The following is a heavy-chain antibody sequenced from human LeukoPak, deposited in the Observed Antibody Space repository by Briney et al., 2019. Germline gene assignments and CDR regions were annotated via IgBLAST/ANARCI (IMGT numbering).Heavy chain of an antibody. CDR1: GGSISSSNW. J-gene: IGHJ4*02. V-gene: IGHV4-4*02. D-gene: IGHD6-13*01. CDR2: IYHSGST. CDR3: ARGIVWSSRPYYFDY. Sequence: PSGTLSLTCAVSGGSISSSNWWSWVRQPPGKGLEWIGEIYHSGSTNYNPSLKSRVTISVDKSKNQFSLKLSSVTAADTAVYYCARGIVWSSRPYYFDYWGQGTLVTVSS.